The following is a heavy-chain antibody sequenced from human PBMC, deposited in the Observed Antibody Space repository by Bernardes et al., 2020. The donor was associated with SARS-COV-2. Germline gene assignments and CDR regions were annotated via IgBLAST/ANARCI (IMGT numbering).Heavy chain of an antibody. Sequence: GSLRLSCAASGFTFSTYYMSWVRQAPGKGLEWLASIKEDGGEKSYVDSVKGRFNISRDNAKNSLYLQMNSLRGEDTAVYYCVPSSSVRGGLDYWGQGTLVTVSS. CDR3: VPSSSVRGGLDY. CDR2: IKEDGGEK. J-gene: IGHJ4*02. CDR1: GFTFSTYY. D-gene: IGHD6-25*01. V-gene: IGHV3-7*03.